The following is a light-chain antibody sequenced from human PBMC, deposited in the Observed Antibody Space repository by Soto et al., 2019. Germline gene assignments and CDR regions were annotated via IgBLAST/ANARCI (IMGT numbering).Light chain of an antibody. Sequence: ALTQPASVSGSPGQSITISCTGTSSDVGGYNSVPWYQQHPGKAPKLVIYEVTNRPSGISNRFSGSKSGNTASLTISGLQAEDEADYYCSSYTSSSTRVFGTGTKVTVL. J-gene: IGLJ1*01. CDR1: SSDVGGYNS. V-gene: IGLV2-14*01. CDR2: EVT. CDR3: SSYTSSSTRV.